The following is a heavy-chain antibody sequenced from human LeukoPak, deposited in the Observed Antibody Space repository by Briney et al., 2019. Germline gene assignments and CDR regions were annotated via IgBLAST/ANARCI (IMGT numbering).Heavy chain of an antibody. CDR2: INPNNGGT. D-gene: IGHD2-21*01. J-gene: IGHJ5*02. CDR1: GYSFTDYY. Sequence: ASVKVSCKTSGYSFTDYYMHWVRQAPGQGLEWMGWINPNNGGTSSAQRFQGRVTMTRDTSITTVYMEVSWLTSDDTAIYYCARADRLHGGPYLIGPWGQGTLVTVSS. V-gene: IGHV1-2*02. CDR3: ARADRLHGGPYLIGP.